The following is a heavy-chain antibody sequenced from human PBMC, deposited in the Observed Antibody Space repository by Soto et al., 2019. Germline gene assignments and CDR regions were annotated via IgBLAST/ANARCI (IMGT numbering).Heavy chain of an antibody. CDR1: GYTFTSYD. V-gene: IGHV1-8*01. J-gene: IGHJ4*02. CDR2: MNPNSGNT. Sequence: ASVNVSCKASGYTFTSYDINWVRQATGQGLEWMGWMNPNSGNTGYAQKFQGGVTMTRNTSISTAYMELSSLRSEDTAVYYCARERTVAGNDYWGQGTLVTVSS. CDR3: ARERTVAGNDY. D-gene: IGHD6-19*01.